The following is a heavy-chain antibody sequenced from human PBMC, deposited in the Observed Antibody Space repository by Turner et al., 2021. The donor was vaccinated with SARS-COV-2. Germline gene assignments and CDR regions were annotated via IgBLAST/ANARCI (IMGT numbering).Heavy chain of an antibody. J-gene: IGHJ4*02. CDR2: ISARGGNT. Sequence: EVQLLASGGGLVHPGGFLRLACVAAGFTFRNDAMGWVRLAAWRGLEWVETISARGGNTYYADSLKGRFTISRDNSENAVFLQVNSLRAEDTAVYYWAKGTIAVPGTFDYWGQGSLVTVSS. CDR3: AKGTIAVPGTFDY. CDR1: GFTFRNDA. D-gene: IGHD6-19*01. V-gene: IGHV3-23*01.